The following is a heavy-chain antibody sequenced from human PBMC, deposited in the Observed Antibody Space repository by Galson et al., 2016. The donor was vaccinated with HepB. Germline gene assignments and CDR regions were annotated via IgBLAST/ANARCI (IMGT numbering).Heavy chain of an antibody. CDR2: IDWDNNE. CDR3: ARTPRSCGGDGCDGFDI. V-gene: IGHV2-70*11. CDR1: GFSLRTNGMC. D-gene: IGHD2-21*01. Sequence: PALVKPTQTLTLTCTFSGFSLRTNGMCVSWIRQPPGKALEWLARIDWDNNEYRSPSLRTRLTISKDTSKNQVVLTMTNLDPEDTATYSCARTPRSCGGDGCDGFDIWGQGTMVTVSS. J-gene: IGHJ3*02.